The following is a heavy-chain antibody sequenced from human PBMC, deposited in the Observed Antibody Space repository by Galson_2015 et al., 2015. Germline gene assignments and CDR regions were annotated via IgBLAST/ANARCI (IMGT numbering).Heavy chain of an antibody. CDR3: AKESGYDRSWYYYYYGMDV. D-gene: IGHD5-12*01. Sequence: SLRLSCAASGFTFSSYAMSWVRQAPGKGLEWVSAISGSGGSTYYADSVKGRFTISRDNSKNTLYLQMNSLRAEDTAVYYCAKESGYDRSWYYYYYGMDVWDQGTTVTVSS. CDR1: GFTFSSYA. CDR2: ISGSGGST. J-gene: IGHJ6*02. V-gene: IGHV3-23*01.